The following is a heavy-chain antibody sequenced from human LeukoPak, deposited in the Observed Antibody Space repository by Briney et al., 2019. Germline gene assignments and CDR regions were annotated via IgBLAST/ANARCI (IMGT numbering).Heavy chain of an antibody. D-gene: IGHD3-3*01. CDR2: ISGSGGST. Sequence: PGGSLRLSCAASGFTFSSYAMSWVRQAPGKGLEWVSAISGSGGSTYYADSVKGRFTISRDNSKNTLYPQMNSLRAEDTAVYYCAKLQKGVVIIGFDYWGQGTLVTVSS. CDR3: AKLQKGVVIIGFDY. CDR1: GFTFSSYA. J-gene: IGHJ4*02. V-gene: IGHV3-23*01.